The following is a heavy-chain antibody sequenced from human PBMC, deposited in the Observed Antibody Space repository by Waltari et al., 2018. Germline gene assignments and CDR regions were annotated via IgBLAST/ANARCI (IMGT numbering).Heavy chain of an antibody. CDR1: GYTFTSYY. CDR2: INPSGGST. D-gene: IGHD6-19*01. CDR3: ATVIDAYSSGWSVFDY. J-gene: IGHJ4*02. Sequence: QVQLVQSGAEVKKPGASVKVSCKASGYTFTSYYMHWVRQAPGQGLEWMGIINPSGGSTSYAQKSQGRVTMTRDTSTSTVYMELSSLRSEDTAVYYCATVIDAYSSGWSVFDYWGQGTLVTVSS. V-gene: IGHV1-46*01.